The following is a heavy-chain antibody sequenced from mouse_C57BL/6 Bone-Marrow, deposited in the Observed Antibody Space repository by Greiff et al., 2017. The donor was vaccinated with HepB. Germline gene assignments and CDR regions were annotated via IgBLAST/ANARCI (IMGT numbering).Heavy chain of an antibody. Sequence: VKLQQSGAELARPGASVKLSCKASGYTFTSYGISWVKQRTGQGLEWIGEIYPRSGNTYYNEKFKGKATLTADKSSSTAYMELRSLTSEDSAVYFCAREGARGEFAYWGQGTLVTVSA. D-gene: IGHD3-1*01. CDR2: IYPRSGNT. V-gene: IGHV1-81*01. CDR3: AREGARGEFAY. CDR1: GYTFTSYG. J-gene: IGHJ3*01.